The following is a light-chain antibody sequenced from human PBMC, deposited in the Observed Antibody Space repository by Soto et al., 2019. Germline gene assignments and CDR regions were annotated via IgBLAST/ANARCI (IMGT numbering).Light chain of an antibody. V-gene: IGKV1D-16*01. CDR3: QQYNSYSPWT. CDR2: AAS. CDR1: QGISSC. Sequence: DTQMTQSPSSVSASVADRVTITCRASQGISSCLAWYQQKPGKAPKLLIYAASSLQSGVPSRFSGSGSGTDFTLTISSLQPDDVATYYCQQYNSYSPWTFGQGTKVDIK. J-gene: IGKJ1*01.